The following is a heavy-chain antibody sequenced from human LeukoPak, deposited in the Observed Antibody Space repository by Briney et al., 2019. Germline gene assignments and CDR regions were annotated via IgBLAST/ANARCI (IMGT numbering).Heavy chain of an antibody. D-gene: IGHD3-10*01. V-gene: IGHV3-53*01. Sequence: PGGSLRLSCVVSGFTVSTNSMTWVRQAPGKGLEWVSVIYSGDTTFYADSVKGRFIISRDSSKNTLYLQMNTLRAEDTAVYYCARVLGNYYESWFDHWGQGALVTVSS. J-gene: IGHJ5*02. CDR2: IYSGDTT. CDR3: ARVLGNYYESWFDH. CDR1: GFTVSTNS.